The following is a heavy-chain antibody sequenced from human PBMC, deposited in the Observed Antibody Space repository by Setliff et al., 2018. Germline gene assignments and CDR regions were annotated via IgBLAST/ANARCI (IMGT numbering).Heavy chain of an antibody. CDR1: GFTFSSYS. D-gene: IGHD3-3*01. J-gene: IGHJ5*02. CDR2: ISSSSSYI. V-gene: IGHV3-21*01. CDR3: AKDRRNVLRFKWFDP. Sequence: GGSLRLSCAASGFTFSSYSMNWVRQAPGKGLEWVSSISSSSSYIYYADSVKGRFTISRDNSKNTLYLQMNSLRAEDTAVYYCAKDRRNVLRFKWFDPWGQGTLVTVSS.